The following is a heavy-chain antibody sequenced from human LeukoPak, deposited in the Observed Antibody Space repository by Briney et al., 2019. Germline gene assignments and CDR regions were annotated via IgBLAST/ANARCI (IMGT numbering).Heavy chain of an antibody. CDR3: AKGLPFDGSTYFDD. J-gene: IGHJ4*02. CDR2: IRFDGSNT. Sequence: PGGSLRLSCTASEFTFSHYGMHWVRQAPGKGLEWVTFIRFDGSNTYYGDSAKGRFTISRDNAKRTLYLQMNSLRPEDTAVYYCAKGLPFDGSTYFDDWGQGSLVTVSS. D-gene: IGHD3-22*01. CDR1: EFTFSHYG. V-gene: IGHV3-30*02.